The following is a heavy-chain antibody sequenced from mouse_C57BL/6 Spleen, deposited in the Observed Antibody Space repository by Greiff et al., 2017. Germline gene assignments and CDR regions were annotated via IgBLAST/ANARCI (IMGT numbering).Heavy chain of an antibody. D-gene: IGHD4-1*01. Sequence: EVNVVESGGGLVQPGGSLSLSCAASGFTFTDYYMSWVRQPPGKALEWLGFIRNKANGYTTEYSASVKGRFTISRDNSQSILYLQMNALRAEDSATYYCARYPQTAFDYWGQGTTLTVSS. J-gene: IGHJ2*01. CDR1: GFTFTDYY. CDR3: ARYPQTAFDY. V-gene: IGHV7-3*01. CDR2: IRNKANGYTT.